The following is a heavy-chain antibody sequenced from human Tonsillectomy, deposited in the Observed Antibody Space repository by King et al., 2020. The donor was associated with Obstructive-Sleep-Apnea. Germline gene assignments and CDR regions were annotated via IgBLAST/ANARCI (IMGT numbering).Heavy chain of an antibody. CDR1: GGSISSYY. V-gene: IGHV4-4*07. D-gene: IGHD6-13*01. CDR3: ARDVIAPRFGYSSSWYAWNWFDP. Sequence: HVQLQESGPGLVKPSETLSLTCTVSGGSISSYYWSWIRQPAGKGLEWIGRIYTSGSTNYNPSLKSRVTMSVDTSKTQFSLKLSSVTAADTAVYYCARDVIAPRFGYSSSWYAWNWFDPWGQGTLVTVSS. J-gene: IGHJ5*02. CDR2: IYTSGST.